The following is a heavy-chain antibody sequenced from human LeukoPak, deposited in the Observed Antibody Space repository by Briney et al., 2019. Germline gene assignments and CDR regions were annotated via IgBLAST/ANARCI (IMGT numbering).Heavy chain of an antibody. V-gene: IGHV3-30*03. Sequence: PGGSLRLSCAASGFIFKTYGMHWVRQAPGMGLEWVALISYDGSNKYYADSVKGRFTISRDNAKNSLYLQMNSLRAEDTAVYYCAREGGYDYSYYYGMDVWGQGTTVTVSS. CDR1: GFIFKTYG. D-gene: IGHD5-12*01. CDR3: AREGGYDYSYYYGMDV. CDR2: ISYDGSNK. J-gene: IGHJ6*02.